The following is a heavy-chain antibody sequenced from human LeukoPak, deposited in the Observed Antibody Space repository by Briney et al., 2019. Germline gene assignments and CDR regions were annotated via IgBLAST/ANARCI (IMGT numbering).Heavy chain of an antibody. CDR1: GGSITSSSYY. Sequence: SETLSLTCTVSGGSITSSSYYWNWIRQPPGKGLEWIGYIYYSGSTNYNPSLKSRVTISVDTSKNQFSLRLSSVTAADTAVYYCARGVVRGNWFDPWGQGTLVTVSS. CDR2: IYYSGST. D-gene: IGHD3-10*01. J-gene: IGHJ5*02. CDR3: ARGVVRGNWFDP. V-gene: IGHV4-61*01.